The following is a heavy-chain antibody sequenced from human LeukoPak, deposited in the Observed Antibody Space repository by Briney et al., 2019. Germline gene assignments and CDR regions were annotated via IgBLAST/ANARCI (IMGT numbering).Heavy chain of an antibody. CDR2: IGGTGEIT. Sequence: GGSLRLSCAASGFTFSNYGMNWVRQAPGKGLEWVSVIGGTGEITYYADSVKGRFTISRDNSKNTLYLQMNSLRAEDTAVYYCAKGGGDLYDYWGQGTLVTVSS. V-gene: IGHV3-23*01. D-gene: IGHD3-16*01. J-gene: IGHJ4*02. CDR3: AKGGGDLYDY. CDR1: GFTFSNYG.